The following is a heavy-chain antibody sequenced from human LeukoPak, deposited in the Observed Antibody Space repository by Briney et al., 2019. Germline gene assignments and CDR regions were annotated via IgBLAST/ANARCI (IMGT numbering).Heavy chain of an antibody. Sequence: SETLSLTCAVYSGSFSGYFWSWIRQPPGKGLEWIGEINHSGSTNYNPSLKSRVTISVDTSKSQFSLKLSSVTAADTAVYYCARYLVRGVVPRNWFDPWGQGTLVTVSS. D-gene: IGHD3-10*01. J-gene: IGHJ5*02. CDR1: SGSFSGYF. CDR3: ARYLVRGVVPRNWFDP. V-gene: IGHV4-34*01. CDR2: INHSGST.